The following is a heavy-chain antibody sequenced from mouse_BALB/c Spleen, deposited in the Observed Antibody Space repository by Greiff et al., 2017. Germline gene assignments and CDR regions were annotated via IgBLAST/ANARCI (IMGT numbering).Heavy chain of an antibody. CDR1: GFTFSSFG. CDR2: ISSGSSTI. D-gene: IGHD1-2*01. V-gene: IGHV5-17*02. Sequence: EVQLVESGGGLVQPGGSRKLSCAASGFTFSSFGMHWVRQAPEKGLEWVAYISSGSSTIYYADTVKGRFTISRDDSKNTLFLQVTSLRSEDTAIYYCARRGYGGYFDDWGQGTTLTVSS. J-gene: IGHJ2*01. CDR3: ARRGYGGYFDD.